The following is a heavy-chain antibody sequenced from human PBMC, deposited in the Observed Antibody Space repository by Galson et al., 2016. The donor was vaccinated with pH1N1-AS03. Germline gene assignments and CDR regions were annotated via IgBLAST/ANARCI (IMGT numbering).Heavy chain of an antibody. CDR1: GGTFSSYA. J-gene: IGHJ4*02. D-gene: IGHD3-22*01. Sequence: SVKVSCKASGGTFSSYAFTWVRQAPGQGLEWVGGLIPIFHTPNYAQKFQGRVTIIADKSTSSAYLELRSLTSEDTAVYYCASSPDSADTSVYYGTAYWGQGTLVTVSS. V-gene: IGHV1-69*06. CDR2: LIPIFHTP. CDR3: ASSPDSADTSVYYGTAY.